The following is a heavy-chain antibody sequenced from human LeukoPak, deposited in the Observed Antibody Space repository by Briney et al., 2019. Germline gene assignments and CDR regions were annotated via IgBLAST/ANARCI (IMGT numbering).Heavy chain of an antibody. CDR3: TRVGDYGGNWAWYFDL. CDR1: GFTFSSYA. D-gene: IGHD4-23*01. CDR2: IKSDGSNT. Sequence: GGSLRLSCSASGFTFSSYAMHWVRQAPGKGLVWVSRIKSDGSNTNYAGSVKGRFTISRDNAKNTLYLQMNSLRAEDTAVYYCTRVGDYGGNWAWYFDLWGRGTLVTVSS. J-gene: IGHJ2*01. V-gene: IGHV3-74*01.